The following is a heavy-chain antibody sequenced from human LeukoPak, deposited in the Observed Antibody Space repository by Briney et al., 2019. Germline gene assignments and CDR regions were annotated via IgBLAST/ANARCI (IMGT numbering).Heavy chain of an antibody. J-gene: IGHJ4*02. CDR2: IYHSGST. D-gene: IGHD3-22*01. V-gene: IGHV4-4*02. CDR3: AREGLTINHYGSSGYRTLDY. CDR1: GDSISTNNW. Sequence: SGTLSLTCGVSGDSISTNNWWTWVRQPPGKGLEWIGQIYHSGSTNYNPSLKSRVTISVDKSKNHFSLDLSSVTAADTAVYYCAREGLTINHYGSSGYRTLDYWGPGTLVIVSS.